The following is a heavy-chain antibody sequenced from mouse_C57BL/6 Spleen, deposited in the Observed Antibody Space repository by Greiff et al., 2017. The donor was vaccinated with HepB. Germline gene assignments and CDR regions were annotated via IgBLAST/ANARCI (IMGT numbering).Heavy chain of an antibody. V-gene: IGHV3-1*01. CDR2: ISYSGST. CDR3: ARGGYQFYAMDY. CDR1: GYSITSGYD. J-gene: IGHJ4*01. Sequence: EVQLQQSGPGMVKPSQSLSLTCTVPGYSITSGYDWHWIRHFPGNKLEWMGYISYSGSTNYNPSLKSRISITHDTSKNHFFLKLNSVTTEDTATYYCARGGYQFYAMDYWGQGTSVTVSS.